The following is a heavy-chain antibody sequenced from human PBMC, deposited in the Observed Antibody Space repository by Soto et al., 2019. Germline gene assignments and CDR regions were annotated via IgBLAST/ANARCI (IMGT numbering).Heavy chain of an antibody. CDR3: AKDLAPFYDYIWGSYRYPDY. Sequence: GGSLRLSCAASGFTFSSYAMSWVRQAPGKGLEWVSAISGSGGSTYYADSVKGRFTISRDNSKNTLYLQMNSLRAEDTAVYYCAKDLAPFYDYIWGSYRYPDYSGQGTLVTVSS. D-gene: IGHD3-16*02. V-gene: IGHV3-23*01. J-gene: IGHJ4*02. CDR1: GFTFSSYA. CDR2: ISGSGGST.